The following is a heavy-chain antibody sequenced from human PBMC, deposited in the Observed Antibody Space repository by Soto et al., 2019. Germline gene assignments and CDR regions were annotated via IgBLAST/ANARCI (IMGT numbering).Heavy chain of an antibody. CDR2: INHSGST. Sequence: QVQLQQWGAGLLKPSETLSLTCAVYGGSFSGYYWSWIRQPPGKGLEWIGEINHSGSTNYNPSLMSRLIISVDTSKIQFALKLSSVTAADTAVYYCARDPGYGSSTSCYGGGLDYWVQGTLVTVSS. D-gene: IGHD2-2*01. CDR3: ARDPGYGSSTSCYGGGLDY. V-gene: IGHV4-34*01. J-gene: IGHJ4*02. CDR1: GGSFSGYY.